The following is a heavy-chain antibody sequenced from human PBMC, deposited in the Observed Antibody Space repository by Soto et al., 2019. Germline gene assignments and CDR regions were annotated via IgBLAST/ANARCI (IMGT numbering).Heavy chain of an antibody. D-gene: IGHD6-6*01. CDR1: GFTFSSYA. CDR2: ISGSGGST. CDR3: AKDHLGAVYSSSPFDY. Sequence: EVQLLESGGGLVQPGGSLRLSCAASGFTFSSYAMSWVRQAPGKGLEWVSAISGSGGSTYYADSVKGRFTISRDNSKNTLYLQMNSLRAEDTAVYYCAKDHLGAVYSSSPFDYWGQGTLVTVSS. J-gene: IGHJ4*02. V-gene: IGHV3-23*01.